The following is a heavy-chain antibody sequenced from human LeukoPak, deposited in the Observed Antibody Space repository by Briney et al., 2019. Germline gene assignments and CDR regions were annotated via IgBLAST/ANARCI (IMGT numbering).Heavy chain of an antibody. Sequence: SETLSLTCAVYGGSFSGYYWSWIRQPPGKGLEWIGEINHSGSTNYNPSLKSRVTISVDTSKNQFSLKLSSVTAADTAVYYCARGLVTTNPYFDYWGQGTLVTVSP. V-gene: IGHV4-34*01. CDR3: ARGLVTTNPYFDY. CDR1: GGSFSGYY. J-gene: IGHJ4*02. CDR2: INHSGST. D-gene: IGHD4-11*01.